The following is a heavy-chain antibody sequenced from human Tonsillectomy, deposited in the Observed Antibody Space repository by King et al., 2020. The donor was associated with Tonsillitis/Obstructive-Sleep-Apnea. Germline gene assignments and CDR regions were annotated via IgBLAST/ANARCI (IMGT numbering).Heavy chain of an antibody. V-gene: IGHV4-59*08. CDR1: GGSISSYY. D-gene: IGHD4-17*01. Sequence: VQLQESGPGLVKPSETLSLTCTVSGGSISSYYWSWIRQPPGKGLEWIGYIYYSGSTNYNPSLKSRVTISVDTSQNQFSLKLSSVTAADTAVYYCARTWGGDFYFDYWGQGTLVTVSS. CDR2: IYYSGST. CDR3: ARTWGGDFYFDY. J-gene: IGHJ4*02.